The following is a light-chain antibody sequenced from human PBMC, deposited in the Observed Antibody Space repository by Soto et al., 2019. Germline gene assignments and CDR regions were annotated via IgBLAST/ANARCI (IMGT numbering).Light chain of an antibody. CDR3: HQYGSSITWT. V-gene: IGKV3-20*01. CDR1: QSVTSNY. J-gene: IGKJ1*01. CDR2: AAT. Sequence: EVALTQSPGTVSLSPGERATLSCRASQSVTSNYLAWYQQKPGQAPRLLIYAATSRATGIPDRFSGSGSGTDFTLSISRLEPEDFAVYYCHQYGSSITWTFGQGTKVELK.